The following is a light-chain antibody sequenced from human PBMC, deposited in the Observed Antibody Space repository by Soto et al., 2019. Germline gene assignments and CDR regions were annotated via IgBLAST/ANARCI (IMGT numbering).Light chain of an antibody. CDR3: AAWDASLIVYV. CDR2: SYD. CDR1: SSNIGGNT. J-gene: IGLJ1*01. Sequence: QSVLTQPPSASGTPGQRVTISCSTSSSNIGGNTVNWYQQVPGTAPKLLIYSYDQRPSGVPDRFSGSKSGTSASLAISGIQSGDEADYYCAAWDASLIVYVFGTGTKAT. V-gene: IGLV1-44*01.